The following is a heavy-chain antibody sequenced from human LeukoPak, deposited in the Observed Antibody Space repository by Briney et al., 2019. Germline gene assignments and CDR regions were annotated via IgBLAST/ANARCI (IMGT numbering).Heavy chain of an antibody. CDR3: ARSGLRAFDI. D-gene: IGHD3-22*01. Sequence: SETLSLTCTVSGYSISSGYYWGWIRQPPGKGLEWIGSIYHSGSTYYNPSLKSRVTISVDTSKNQFSLKLSSVTAADTAVYYCARSGLRAFDIWGQGTMVTVSS. V-gene: IGHV4-38-2*02. CDR1: GYSISSGYY. J-gene: IGHJ3*02. CDR2: IYHSGST.